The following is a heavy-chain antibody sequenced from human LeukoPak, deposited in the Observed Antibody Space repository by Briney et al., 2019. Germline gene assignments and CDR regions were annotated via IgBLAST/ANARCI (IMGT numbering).Heavy chain of an antibody. V-gene: IGHV1-46*01. CDR3: ARATQGYYYYFDY. D-gene: IGHD3-3*01. CDR2: INPSGGST. Sequence: ASVKVSCKSSGYTFTSYYMHWVRQPPAQGLEWMGIINPSGGSTSYAQKFQGRVTMTRDTSTSTVYMELSSLRSEDTAVYYCARATQGYYYYFDYWGQGTLVTVSS. CDR1: GYTFTSYY. J-gene: IGHJ4*02.